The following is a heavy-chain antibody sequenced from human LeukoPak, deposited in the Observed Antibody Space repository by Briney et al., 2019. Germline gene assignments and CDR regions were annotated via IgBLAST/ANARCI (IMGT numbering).Heavy chain of an antibody. V-gene: IGHV3-30*18. D-gene: IGHD6-13*01. Sequence: PGGSLRLSCATSGFTFSNYGIHWVRQAPGKGLEWVAVVSSDGIVQHYADSVKGRFTISRDNSKKTLYLQMNSLRGDDAAVYHCVKEATAHVSSWYDYWGQGTLVTVSS. CDR1: GFTFSNYG. CDR3: VKEATAHVSSWYDY. J-gene: IGHJ4*02. CDR2: VSSDGIVQ.